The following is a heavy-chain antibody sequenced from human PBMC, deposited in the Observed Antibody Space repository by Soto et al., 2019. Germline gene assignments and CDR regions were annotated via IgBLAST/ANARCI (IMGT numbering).Heavy chain of an antibody. CDR3: AREASDYPSRGVSCCGWFDP. Sequence: QVQLVQSGAEVKKPGASVKVSCKASGYTFTSYAMHWVRQAPGQRREWMGWINAGNGNTKYSQKIKGRVTITRDTSASTSYMELSSLRSEDTAVYYCAREASDYPSRGVSCCGWFDPWGQGTLVTVSS. CDR2: INAGNGNT. J-gene: IGHJ5*02. D-gene: IGHD2-15*01. CDR1: GYTFTSYA. V-gene: IGHV1-3*01.